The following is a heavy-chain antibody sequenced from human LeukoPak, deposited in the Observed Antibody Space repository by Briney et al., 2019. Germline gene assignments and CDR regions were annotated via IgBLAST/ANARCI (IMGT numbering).Heavy chain of an antibody. CDR1: GGSFSGYY. Sequence: SETLSLTCAVYGGSFSGYYWSWIRQPPGKGLEWIGVINHSGSTNYNPSHKSRVTISVDTSKNQFSLKLSSVTAADTAVYYCARAGYDILTGYNPPYYFDYWGQGTLVTVSS. J-gene: IGHJ4*02. D-gene: IGHD3-9*01. CDR3: ARAGYDILTGYNPPYYFDY. CDR2: INHSGST. V-gene: IGHV4-34*01.